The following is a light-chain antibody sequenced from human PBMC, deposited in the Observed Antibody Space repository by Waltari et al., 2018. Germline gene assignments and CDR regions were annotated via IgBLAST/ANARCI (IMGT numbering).Light chain of an antibody. CDR1: QSVGSY. CDR3: QQRNIWPNT. CDR2: DAS. V-gene: IGKV3-11*01. Sequence: EIVLTQSPATLSLSPGERATLSCRASQSVGSYLAWYQQKPGQVPRRVLYDASSRATGGPARFSGSGSGTEFTLTISSLEPEDFAVYYCQQRNIWPNTFGQGTKLEIK. J-gene: IGKJ2*01.